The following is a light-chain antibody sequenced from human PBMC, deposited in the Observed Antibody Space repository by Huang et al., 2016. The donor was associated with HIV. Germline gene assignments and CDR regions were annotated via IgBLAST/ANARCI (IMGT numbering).Light chain of an antibody. CDR1: QGVTKTSQSLSSNS. Sequence: IVLTQSPGPLSLSPGDRVTLFCSAGQGVTKTSQSLSSNSLAWYQRRPGQTPRLLSYGTATRAAGVSDRFIGRGSGSDFTLTITRLEPEDFAVYYCQLSVGSPPMYTFGQGTKLEIK. CDR2: GTA. V-gene: IGKV3-20*01. J-gene: IGKJ2*01. CDR3: QLSVGSPPMYT.